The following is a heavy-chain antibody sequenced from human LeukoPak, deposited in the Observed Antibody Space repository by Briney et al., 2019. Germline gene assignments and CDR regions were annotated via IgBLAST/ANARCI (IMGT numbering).Heavy chain of an antibody. V-gene: IGHV1-18*01. CDR1: GYTFTSYG. Sequence: GASVKVSCKASGYTFTSYGISWVRQAPGQGLEWMGWISAYNGNTNYAQKLQGRVTMTTDTSTSTAYMKLRSLRSDDTAVYYCARPNMYYDILTGYSYYFDYWGQGTLVTVSS. CDR3: ARPNMYYDILTGYSYYFDY. CDR2: ISAYNGNT. J-gene: IGHJ4*02. D-gene: IGHD3-9*01.